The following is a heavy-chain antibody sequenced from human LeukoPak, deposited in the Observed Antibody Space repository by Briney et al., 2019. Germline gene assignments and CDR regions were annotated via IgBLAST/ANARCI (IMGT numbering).Heavy chain of an antibody. Sequence: GGSLRLSCAASGFTFNNYGMHWVRQAPGKGLEWLAFIRYDGSNTYYADSVKGRFTVSRDDSKNTLYLQMNSLRGDDTAVYYCAKDGTSYYYVYYWGQGTLVTVSS. CDR2: IRYDGSNT. J-gene: IGHJ4*02. V-gene: IGHV3-30*02. CDR1: GFTFNNYG. CDR3: AKDGTSYYYVYY. D-gene: IGHD2/OR15-2a*01.